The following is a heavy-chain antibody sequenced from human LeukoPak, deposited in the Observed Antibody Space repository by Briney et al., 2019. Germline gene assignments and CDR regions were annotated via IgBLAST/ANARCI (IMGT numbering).Heavy chain of an antibody. Sequence: ASVKVSCKASGYTFTTYGIRWVRQAPGQGLEWMGWVSGNNGNTNYAQKLQGRVTMTTDTSTNTAYMELRSLRSDDTAVYYCARDFDVWGQGTMVTVSS. J-gene: IGHJ3*01. CDR1: GYTFTTYG. CDR2: VSGNNGNT. CDR3: ARDFDV. V-gene: IGHV1-18*01.